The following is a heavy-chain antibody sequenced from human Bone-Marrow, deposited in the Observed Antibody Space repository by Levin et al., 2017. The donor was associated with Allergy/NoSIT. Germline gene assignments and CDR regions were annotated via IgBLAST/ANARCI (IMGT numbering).Heavy chain of an antibody. D-gene: IGHD2-2*01. CDR3: ATGVVVPAAIPFDY. CDR1: GGSVSSGSYY. J-gene: IGHJ4*02. CDR2: IYYSGST. Sequence: SETLSLTCTVSGGSVSSGSYYWSWIRQPPGKGLEWIGYIYYSGSTNYNPSLKSRVTISVDTSKNQFSLKLSSVTAADTAVYYCATGVVVPAAIPFDYWGQGTLVTVSS. V-gene: IGHV4-61*01.